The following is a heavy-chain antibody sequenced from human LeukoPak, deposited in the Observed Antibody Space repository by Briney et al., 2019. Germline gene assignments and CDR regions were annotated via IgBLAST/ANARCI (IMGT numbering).Heavy chain of an antibody. CDR2: ITWNSGNI. V-gene: IGHV3-9*01. J-gene: IGHJ4*02. Sequence: GESLRLSCEASGFTFDDYAMHWVRQAPGKGLEWVSGITWNSGNIAQADSVKGRFTISRDNAKNSLHLQMDSLRPEDTALYYCAKSRGYHGSGREPFDYWGQGTLVTASS. CDR3: AKSRGYHGSGREPFDY. D-gene: IGHD3-10*01. CDR1: GFTFDDYA.